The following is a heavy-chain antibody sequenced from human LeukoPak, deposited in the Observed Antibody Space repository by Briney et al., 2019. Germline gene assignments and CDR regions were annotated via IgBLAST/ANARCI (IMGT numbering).Heavy chain of an antibody. CDR1: GFTFNSYA. CDR3: ARGLFDSSGYYVWFDP. CDR2: ISYDGGNK. D-gene: IGHD3-22*01. J-gene: IGHJ5*02. Sequence: GRSLRLSCAASGFTFNSYAMHWVRQAPGKGLEWVAVISYDGGNKYYADSVKGRFTLSRDNSKNTLYLQMNSLRDEDTAVYYCARGLFDSSGYYVWFDPWGQGTLVTVSS. V-gene: IGHV3-30*04.